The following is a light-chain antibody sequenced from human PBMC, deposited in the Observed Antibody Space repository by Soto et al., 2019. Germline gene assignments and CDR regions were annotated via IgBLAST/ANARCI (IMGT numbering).Light chain of an antibody. J-gene: IGKJ1*01. CDR1: QSVGSTY. V-gene: IGKV3-20*01. Sequence: EISLTQSPGTLSLSPGERATLSCRASQSVGSTYLAWYQQKPGQAPRLLIYGASSRATGIPDRFSGSGSGTDFTLTISRLEPEDFAVYYCQQYGSSPQTFGPGTKVEIK. CDR3: QQYGSSPQT. CDR2: GAS.